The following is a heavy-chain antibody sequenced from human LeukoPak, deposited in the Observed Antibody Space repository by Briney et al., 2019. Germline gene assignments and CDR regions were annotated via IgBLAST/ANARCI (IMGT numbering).Heavy chain of an antibody. Sequence: PSETLSLTCTVSGYSISSGYYWGWIRQPPGKGLEWIGSIYHSGSTYYNPSLKSRVTISVDTSKNQFSLKLSSVTAADTAVYYRARGKSRGSHIDYWGQGTLVTVSS. CDR1: GYSISSGYY. V-gene: IGHV4-38-2*02. D-gene: IGHD1-26*01. CDR2: IYHSGST. CDR3: ARGKSRGSHIDY. J-gene: IGHJ4*02.